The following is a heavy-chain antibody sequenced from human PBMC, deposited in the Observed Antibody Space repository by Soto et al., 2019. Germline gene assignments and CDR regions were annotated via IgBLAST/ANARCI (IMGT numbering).Heavy chain of an antibody. Sequence: SETLSLTCSVSGGSISTYYWSWVRQPAGKGLEWIGRLSASGSASYSPSLKSRVTMSVDTSKKHFSLRLSSVSVADTAVYYCARSFTFGVVIGHWGQGTLVTVSS. CDR3: ARSFTFGVVIGH. V-gene: IGHV4-4*07. D-gene: IGHD3-16*02. J-gene: IGHJ4*02. CDR2: LSASGSA. CDR1: GGSISTYY.